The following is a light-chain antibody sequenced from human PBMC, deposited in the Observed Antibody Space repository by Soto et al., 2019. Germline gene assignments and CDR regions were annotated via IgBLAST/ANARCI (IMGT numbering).Light chain of an antibody. CDR2: GAS. CDR3: QQYNIWPGT. CDR1: QSVSSN. J-gene: IGKJ2*01. Sequence: EIMMTQSPATLSVSPGERATLSCRASQSVSSNLAWYQQKPGQAPRLLSYGASTRATGIPARFSGSGSGTEFTLTICSLQSEDFAVYYCQQYNIWPGTFGQGTKLEIK. V-gene: IGKV3-15*01.